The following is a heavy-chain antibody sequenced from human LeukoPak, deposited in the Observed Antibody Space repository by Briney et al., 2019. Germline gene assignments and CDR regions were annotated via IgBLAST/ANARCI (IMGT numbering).Heavy chain of an antibody. J-gene: IGHJ4*02. D-gene: IGHD3-9*01. CDR3: AKDILTGYPDSSFDY. Sequence: GGSLRLPCAASGFTFSSYGMHWVRQAPGKGLEWVAVISYDGSNKYYADSVKGRFTISRDNSKNTLYLQMNSLRAEDTAVYYCAKDILTGYPDSSFDYWGQGTLVTVSS. V-gene: IGHV3-30*18. CDR2: ISYDGSNK. CDR1: GFTFSSYG.